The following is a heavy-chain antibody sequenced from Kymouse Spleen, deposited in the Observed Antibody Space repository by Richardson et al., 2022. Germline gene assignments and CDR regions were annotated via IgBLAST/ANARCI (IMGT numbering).Heavy chain of an antibody. D-gene: IGHD3-10*01. CDR3: ARGGVLWFGELDYYGMDV. CDR2: INHSGST. V-gene: IGHV4-34*01. CDR1: GGSFSGYY. J-gene: IGHJ6*02. Sequence: QVQLQQWGAGLLKPSETLSLTCAVYGGSFSGYYWSWIRQPPGKGLEWIGEINHSGSTNYNPSLKSRVTISVDTSKNQFSLKLSSVTAADTAVYYCARGGVLWFGELDYYGMDVWGQGTTVTVSS.